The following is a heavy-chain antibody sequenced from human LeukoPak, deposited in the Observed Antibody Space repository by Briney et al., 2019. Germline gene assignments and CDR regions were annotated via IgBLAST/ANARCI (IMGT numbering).Heavy chain of an antibody. V-gene: IGHV3-23*01. J-gene: IGHJ4*02. Sequence: GGSLRLSCAASGFTLSSYAMSWVRQGPGKGLEWVSAISVSGNTYHADSVKGRFTISRDSSKNTLYLQMNSLRAEDTAVYYCARRAGAYSHPYDYWGPGTLVTVSS. CDR3: ARRAGAYSHPYDY. CDR1: GFTLSSYA. CDR2: ISVSGNT. D-gene: IGHD4/OR15-4a*01.